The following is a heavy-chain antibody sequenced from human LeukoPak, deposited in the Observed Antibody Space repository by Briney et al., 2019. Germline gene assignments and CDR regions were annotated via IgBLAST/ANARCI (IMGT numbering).Heavy chain of an antibody. Sequence: SETLSLTCTVSGGSISSYYWSWIRQPPGKGLEWIRYIYDSGNTNNNPSLKSRVTISVDTSKNQFSLKLSSVTAADTAVYYCARSKGSSSGWFGNYFDFWGQGTLVTVSS. V-gene: IGHV4-59*08. J-gene: IGHJ4*02. D-gene: IGHD6-19*01. CDR3: ARSKGSSSGWFGNYFDF. CDR1: GGSISSYY. CDR2: IYDSGNT.